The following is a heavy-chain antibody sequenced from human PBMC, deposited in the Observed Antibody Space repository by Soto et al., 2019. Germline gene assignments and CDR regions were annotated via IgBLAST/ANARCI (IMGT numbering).Heavy chain of an antibody. J-gene: IGHJ4*02. D-gene: IGHD3-16*01. CDR1: GGSISSSSYY. V-gene: IGHV4-39*01. CDR3: ASHADTLIVVGY. Sequence: QLQLQESGPGLVKPSETLSLTCTVSGGSISSSSYYWGWIRQPPGKGLGWIGSIYYSGSTYYNPSLKSRVTISVDTSKNQFSLKLSSVTAADTAVYYCASHADTLIVVGYWGQGTLVTDPS. CDR2: IYYSGST.